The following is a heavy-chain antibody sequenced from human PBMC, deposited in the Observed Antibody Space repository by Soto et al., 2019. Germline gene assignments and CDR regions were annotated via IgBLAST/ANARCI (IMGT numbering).Heavy chain of an antibody. V-gene: IGHV5-10-1*01. Sequence: GESLKRSEAGPGYRVTSYWSGWVRQMPGKGLEWMGRIDPSDSYTNYSPSFQGHVTISADKSISTAYLQWSSLKASDTAMYYCARLLSYRSGGSCYYYYYYGMDVWGQGTTVNVSS. CDR2: IDPSDSYT. CDR3: ARLLSYRSGGSCYYYYYYGMDV. D-gene: IGHD2-15*01. CDR1: GYRVTSYW. J-gene: IGHJ6*02.